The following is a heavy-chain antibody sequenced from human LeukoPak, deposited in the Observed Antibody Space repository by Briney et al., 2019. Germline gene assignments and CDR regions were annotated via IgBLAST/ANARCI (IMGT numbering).Heavy chain of an antibody. J-gene: IGHJ6*02. Sequence: ASVKVPCKASGYTFTNYAVHWVRQAPGQRPEWMGRINPGDGDTKYSQNFQDRVTFGRDTSANTAFMELSSLRSEDTAVYYCARRGVTTRDSYYYSLHVWGQGTTVTVSS. CDR3: ARRGVTTRDSYYYSLHV. V-gene: IGHV1-3*01. CDR2: INPGDGDT. CDR1: GYTFTNYA. D-gene: IGHD2-21*02.